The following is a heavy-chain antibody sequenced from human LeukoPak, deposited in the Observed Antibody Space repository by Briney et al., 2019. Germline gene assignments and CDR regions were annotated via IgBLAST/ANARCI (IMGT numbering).Heavy chain of an antibody. CDR3: AKDPLYGGNFSPDDY. J-gene: IGHJ4*02. Sequence: GGSLRLSCAASGFTFSSYAMSWVRQAPGKGLEWVSAISGSGGSTYYADSVKGRLTISRDNSKNTLYLQMNSLRAEDTAVYYCAKDPLYGGNFSPDDYWGQGTLVTVSS. D-gene: IGHD4-23*01. CDR2: ISGSGGST. CDR1: GFTFSSYA. V-gene: IGHV3-23*01.